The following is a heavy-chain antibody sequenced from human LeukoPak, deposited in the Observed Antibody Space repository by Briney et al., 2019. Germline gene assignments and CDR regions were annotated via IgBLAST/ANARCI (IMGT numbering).Heavy chain of an antibody. Sequence: SQTLSLTCPISGDSVSSNGAAWNWLRQSPSRGLEWLGRTYYRSKWYNDYALSVRSRKTINPDTSKNQFSLQLNSVTPEDTAVYYCTRVKGYYDSTGYYKAHAFDIWGQGTMVTVSS. CDR1: GDSVSSNGAA. J-gene: IGHJ3*02. CDR3: TRVKGYYDSTGYYKAHAFDI. CDR2: TYYRSKWYN. D-gene: IGHD3-22*01. V-gene: IGHV6-1*01.